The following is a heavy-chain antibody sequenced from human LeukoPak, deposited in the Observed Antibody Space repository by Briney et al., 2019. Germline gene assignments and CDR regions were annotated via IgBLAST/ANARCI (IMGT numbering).Heavy chain of an antibody. CDR1: GFTFSSYA. V-gene: IGHV3-23*01. CDR3: AKGDTSGTALHWFDP. D-gene: IGHD1-1*01. Sequence: PGGSLRLSCAASGFTFSSYAMSWVRQAPVKGPEWVSDITGSGYTHYADSVKGRFTISRDNSKDTLYLQMSSLRAEDTALYYCAKGDTSGTALHWFDPWGQGTLVTVSS. CDR2: ITGSGYT. J-gene: IGHJ5*02.